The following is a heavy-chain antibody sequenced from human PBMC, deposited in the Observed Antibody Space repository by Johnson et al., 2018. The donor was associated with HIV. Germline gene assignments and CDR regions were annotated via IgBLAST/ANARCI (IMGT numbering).Heavy chain of an antibody. CDR3: AGDPSPSSYRSFDI. D-gene: IGHD5-12*01. V-gene: IGHV3-30-3*01. CDR2: ISYDGSNK. J-gene: IGHJ3*02. CDR1: GFTFSSYA. Sequence: QVQLVESGGGVVQPGRSLRLSCAASGFTFSSYAMHWVRQAPGKGLEWVAVISYDGSNKYYADSVKGRFTISRDNSKNTLYLQRQSLRAEDTAVYYCAGDPSPSSYRSFDIWGQGTMVTVYS.